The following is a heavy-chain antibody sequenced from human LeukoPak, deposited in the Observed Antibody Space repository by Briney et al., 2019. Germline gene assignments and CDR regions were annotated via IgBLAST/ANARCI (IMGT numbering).Heavy chain of an antibody. CDR1: GGTFSSYA. J-gene: IGHJ5*02. Sequence: ASVKVSCKASGGTFSSYAISWVRQAPGQGLEWMGGIIPIFGTANYAQKFQGRVTITADESTSTAYMELSSLRSEDTAVYYCARGGIVVVVAATTINWFDPWGQGTLVTVSS. V-gene: IGHV1-69*13. CDR3: ARGGIVVVVAATTINWFDP. D-gene: IGHD2-15*01. CDR2: IIPIFGTA.